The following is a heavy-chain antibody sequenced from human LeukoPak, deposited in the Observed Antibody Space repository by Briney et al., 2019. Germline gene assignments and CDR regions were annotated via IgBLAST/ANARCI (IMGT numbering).Heavy chain of an antibody. CDR3: ARPDYFASGNHNDGLDQ. D-gene: IGHD3-10*01. CDR2: INTDGNMT. Sequence: GGSLRLSCAASGXTFSRYWVHWVRQAPGKGLVWVSHINTDGNMTTYADSVKGRFTISRDNAKNTLYLQMKSLRAEDTAVYYCARPDYFASGNHNDGLDQWGQGTLVTVSS. V-gene: IGHV3-74*01. J-gene: IGHJ4*02. CDR1: GXTFSRYW.